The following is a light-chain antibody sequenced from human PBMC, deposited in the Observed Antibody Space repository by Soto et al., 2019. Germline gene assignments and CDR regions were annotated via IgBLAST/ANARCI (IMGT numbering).Light chain of an antibody. CDR2: DAS. CDR1: QSISSW. J-gene: IGKJ4*01. CDR3: QQYDNIPLT. Sequence: DIHMTQSPSTLSASVRDRVTITCRASQSISSWLAWYQQKPGKAPKLLIYDASTLESGVPSRFSGSGSGTDFTFTISSLQPEDVATYYCQQYDNIPLTFGGGTKVEIK. V-gene: IGKV1-5*01.